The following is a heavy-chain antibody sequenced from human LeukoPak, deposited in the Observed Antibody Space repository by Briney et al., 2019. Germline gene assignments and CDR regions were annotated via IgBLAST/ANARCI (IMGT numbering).Heavy chain of an antibody. Sequence: GGSLRLSCAASEFTFSSYWMHWVRQAPGKGLVWVSRINSDGSSTSYADSVKGRFTISRDNAKNTLYLQMNSLRAEDTAVYYCRAAMTSGEYYFDYWGQGTLVTVSS. V-gene: IGHV3-74*01. CDR2: INSDGSST. J-gene: IGHJ4*02. D-gene: IGHD5-18*01. CDR1: EFTFSSYW. CDR3: RAAMTSGEYYFDY.